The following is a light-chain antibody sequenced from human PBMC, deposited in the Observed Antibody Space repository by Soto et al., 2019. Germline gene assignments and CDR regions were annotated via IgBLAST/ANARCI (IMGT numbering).Light chain of an antibody. CDR1: SSDVGNYNL. Sequence: QSALTQPASVSGSPGQSITISCTGTSSDVGNYNLVSWYQHHPGKAPKLMIFEVSKRPSGVSNRFSGSKSGDTASLTISGLPADDGDDYYCCSDAGSNYVFGTGTKLTVL. CDR3: CSDAGSNYV. V-gene: IGLV2-23*02. CDR2: EVS. J-gene: IGLJ1*01.